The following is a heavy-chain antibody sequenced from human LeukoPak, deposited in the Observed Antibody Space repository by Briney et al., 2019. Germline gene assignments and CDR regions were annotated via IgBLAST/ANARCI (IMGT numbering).Heavy chain of an antibody. CDR3: ARAEVRSGWADYYYYYMDV. V-gene: IGHV1-69*05. CDR2: IIPIFGTA. CDR1: GGTFSSYA. J-gene: IGHJ6*03. Sequence: KVSCKASGGTFSSYAISWVRQAPGQGLELMGGIIPIFGTANYAQKFQGRVTITTEESTSTAYMELSSLRSEDTAVYYCARAEVRSGWADYYYYYMDVWGKGTTVTVSS. D-gene: IGHD6-19*01.